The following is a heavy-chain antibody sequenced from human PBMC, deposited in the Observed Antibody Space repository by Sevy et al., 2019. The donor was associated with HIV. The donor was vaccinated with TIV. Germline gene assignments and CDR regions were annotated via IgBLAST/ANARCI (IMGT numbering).Heavy chain of an antibody. V-gene: IGHV4-59*13. CDR2: IYYSGGT. CDR3: ARGRGGWYVVDY. CDR1: GGSISSYY. J-gene: IGHJ4*02. Sequence: SETLSLTCTVSGGSISSYYWSWIRQPPGKGLEWMGYIYYSGGTNYNPSLKSRVTLSVDTSKNQSSLKMSSVTAPDTAVYYCARGRGGWYVVDYWGQGTLVTVSS. D-gene: IGHD6-19*01.